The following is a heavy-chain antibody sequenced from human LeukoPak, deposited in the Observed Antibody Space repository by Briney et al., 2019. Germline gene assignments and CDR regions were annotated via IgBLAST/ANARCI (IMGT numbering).Heavy chain of an antibody. CDR2: IRYDGSNK. Sequence: PGGSLRLSCAASGFTFSSYGMHWVRQAPGKGLEWVAFIRYDGSNKYYADSVKGRFTISRDSSKNTLYLQMNSLRAEDTAVYYCAKDTSLRWLQPAFDYWGQGTLVTVSS. V-gene: IGHV3-30*02. CDR3: AKDTSLRWLQPAFDY. CDR1: GFTFSSYG. J-gene: IGHJ4*02. D-gene: IGHD5-24*01.